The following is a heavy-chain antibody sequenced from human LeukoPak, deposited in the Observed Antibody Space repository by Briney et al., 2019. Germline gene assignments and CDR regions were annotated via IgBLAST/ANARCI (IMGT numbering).Heavy chain of an antibody. V-gene: IGHV4-30-4*02. CDR2: IYYSGTT. D-gene: IGHD3-22*01. J-gene: IGHJ4*02. CDR3: AREAHYYDSSGYYWGYYFDY. Sequence: SETLSLTCTVSGGSISSGDYYWSWIRQPPGKGLEWIGYIYYSGTTYYNPSLMSRVTISVDTSKNHFSLKLSSVTAADTAVYYCAREAHYYDSSGYYWGYYFDYWGQGTLVTVSS. CDR1: GGSISSGDYY.